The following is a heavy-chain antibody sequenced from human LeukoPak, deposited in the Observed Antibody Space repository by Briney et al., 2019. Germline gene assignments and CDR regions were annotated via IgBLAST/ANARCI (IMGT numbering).Heavy chain of an antibody. V-gene: IGHV3-21*01. CDR1: GFTFSSYS. CDR2: ISSSSSYI. CDR3: ARGPQWLVRGYDY. D-gene: IGHD6-19*01. Sequence: GRSLRLSCAASGFTFSSYSMNWVRQAPGKGLEWVSSISSSSSYIYYADSVKGRFTISRDNAKNSLYLQMNSLRAEDTAVYYCARGPQWLVRGYDYWGQGTLVIVSS. J-gene: IGHJ4*02.